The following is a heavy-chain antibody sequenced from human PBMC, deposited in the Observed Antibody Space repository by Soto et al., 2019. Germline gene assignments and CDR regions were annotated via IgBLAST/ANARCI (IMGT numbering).Heavy chain of an antibody. CDR2: IVVGSGKP. V-gene: IGHV1-58*01. CDR1: GFTFTSSA. J-gene: IGHJ4*02. CDR3: AADRTYCGGDCYVD. D-gene: IGHD2-21*02. Sequence: QMQLVQSGPEVKKPGTSVKVSGKASGFTFTSSAVQWVRQAREQRLRGIGWIVVGSGKPNYAQKFQERVTITRDMSTSTVYMELSGLRSEDTAVYYCAADRTYCGGDCYVDWGQGTLVTVSS.